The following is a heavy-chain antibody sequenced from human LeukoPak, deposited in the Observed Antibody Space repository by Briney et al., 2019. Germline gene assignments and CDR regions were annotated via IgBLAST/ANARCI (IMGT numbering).Heavy chain of an antibody. J-gene: IGHJ5*02. CDR2: IRSKTYGGTT. V-gene: IGHV3-49*04. CDR3: AKDGSSWYGGHNWFDP. Sequence: GGSLRLSCTASGFTFGDYAMSWVRQAPGKGLEWVGFIRSKTYGGTTEYAASVKGRFTISRDNAKNSLYLQMNSLRAEDTALYYCAKDGSSWYGGHNWFDPWGQGTLVTVSS. CDR1: GFTFGDYA. D-gene: IGHD6-13*01.